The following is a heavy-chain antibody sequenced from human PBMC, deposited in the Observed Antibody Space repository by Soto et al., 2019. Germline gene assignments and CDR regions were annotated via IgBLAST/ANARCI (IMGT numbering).Heavy chain of an antibody. CDR3: ARRALPQCINGVCYKDGFWDY. V-gene: IGHV4-31*03. CDR1: GGSVSSGGYY. D-gene: IGHD2-8*01. Sequence: LSLTCTVSGGSVSSGGYYWSWIRHHPGTGLEWIGYIYYSGTTYFNPSLKSRASISLDTSKNEFSLKLTSVTAADTAVYYCARRALPQCINGVCYKDGFWDYWGQGALVTVSS. CDR2: IYYSGTT. J-gene: IGHJ4*02.